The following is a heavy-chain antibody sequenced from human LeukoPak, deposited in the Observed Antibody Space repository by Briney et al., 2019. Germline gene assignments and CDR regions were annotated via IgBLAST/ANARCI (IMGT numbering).Heavy chain of an antibody. CDR3: ARDREDDYGPVDI. J-gene: IGHJ3*02. D-gene: IGHD4/OR15-4a*01. CDR2: IYYSGST. CDR1: GGSISSYY. Sequence: SETLSLTCTVSGGSISSYYWSWIRQPPGKGLEWIGYIYYSGSTNYNPSLKSRVTISVDTSKNQFSLKLSSVTAADTAVYYCARDREDDYGPVDIWGQGTMVTVSS. V-gene: IGHV4-59*01.